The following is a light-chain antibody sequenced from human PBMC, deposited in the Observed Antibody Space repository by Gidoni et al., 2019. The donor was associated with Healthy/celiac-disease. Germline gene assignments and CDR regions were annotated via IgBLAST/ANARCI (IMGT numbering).Light chain of an antibody. J-gene: IGKJ4*01. V-gene: IGKV3-11*01. Sequence: EVVLTQSPATLSLSPGERATLSCRASQSVGSYLAWYQQKPGQAPRLLIYYASNRATGIPARFGGSGSGTDFTLTISSLEPEDFAVYYCQQRSNWPLTFGGGTKVEIK. CDR1: QSVGSY. CDR3: QQRSNWPLT. CDR2: YAS.